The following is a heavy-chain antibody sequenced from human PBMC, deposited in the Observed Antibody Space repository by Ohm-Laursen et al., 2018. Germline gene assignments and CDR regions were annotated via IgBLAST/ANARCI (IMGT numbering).Heavy chain of an antibody. V-gene: IGHV3-7*01. CDR3: ARDPRYSYGYVGIWL. J-gene: IGHJ4*02. CDR2: IKRDGSEK. CDR1: GFTFGAYW. Sequence: SLRLSCAASGFTFGAYWMTWVRQAPGKGLEWVASIKRDGSEKYYVDSVKGRFTISRDNAKESLYLQMNSLRAEDTAVYYCARDPRYSYGYVGIWLWGQGTLVTVSS. D-gene: IGHD5-18*01.